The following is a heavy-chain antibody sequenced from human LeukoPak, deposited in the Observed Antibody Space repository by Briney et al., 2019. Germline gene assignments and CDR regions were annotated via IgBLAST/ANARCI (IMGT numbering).Heavy chain of an antibody. D-gene: IGHD3-16*02. CDR1: GFTFSSYW. CDR2: INSDGSST. V-gene: IGHV3-74*01. CDR3: ARGKYDYVRGSYQDAFDI. Sequence: GGSLRLSCAASGFTFSSYWMHWVRQAPGKGLVWVSRINSDGSSTSYADSVKGRFTISRDNAKNTLYLQMNSLRAEDTAVYYCARGKYDYVRGSYQDAFDIWGQGTMVTVSS. J-gene: IGHJ3*02.